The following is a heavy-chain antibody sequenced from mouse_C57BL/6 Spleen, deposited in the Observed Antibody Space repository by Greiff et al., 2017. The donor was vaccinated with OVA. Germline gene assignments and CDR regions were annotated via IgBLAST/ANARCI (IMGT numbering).Heavy chain of an antibody. Sequence: QVQLQQPGAELVKPGASVKLSCKASGYTFTSYWMQWVKQRPGQGLEWIGEFDPSDSYTNYNQKFKGKATLTVDTSSSTAYMQLSSLTSEDSAVYYCARKGDYYGSSYGYWGQGTTRTGSS. CDR1: GYTFTSYW. CDR2: FDPSDSYT. V-gene: IGHV1-50*01. J-gene: IGHJ2*01. CDR3: ARKGDYYGSSYGY. D-gene: IGHD1-1*01.